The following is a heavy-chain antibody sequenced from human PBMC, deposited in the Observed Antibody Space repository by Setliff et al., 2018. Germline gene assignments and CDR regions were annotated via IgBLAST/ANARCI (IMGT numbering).Heavy chain of an antibody. V-gene: IGHV3-7*03. J-gene: IGHJ4*02. CDR2: IKRDGREI. CDR3: ASGHRYGYLFEY. CDR1: GFTFSSYW. D-gene: IGHD5-18*01. Sequence: GGSLRLSCAASGFTFSSYWMSWVRQAPGKGLEWVANIKRDGREIYYVDFVKGRFTISRDNAKNSLYLQMNSLRAEDTAVYYCASGHRYGYLFEYWGQGTLVTVSS.